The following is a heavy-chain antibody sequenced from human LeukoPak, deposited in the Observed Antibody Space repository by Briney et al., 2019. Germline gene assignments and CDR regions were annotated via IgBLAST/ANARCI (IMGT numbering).Heavy chain of an antibody. D-gene: IGHD2-2*01. J-gene: IGHJ6*04. CDR3: ARLRGPANTLYYYYYGVDV. Sequence: GESLTISCKVSGFTFTSYWIAWVRQMPGKGLEWMGIVYPGDSDTRYSPSFQGQVTMSADKSISTAYLQWSSLKASDTAMYYCARLRGPANTLYYYYYGVDVWGKGTTVTVSS. CDR2: VYPGDSDT. V-gene: IGHV5-51*01. CDR1: GFTFTSYW.